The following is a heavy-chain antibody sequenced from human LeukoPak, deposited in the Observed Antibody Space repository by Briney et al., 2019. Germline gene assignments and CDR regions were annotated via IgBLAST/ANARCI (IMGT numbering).Heavy chain of an antibody. CDR2: IFHSGST. V-gene: IGHV4-4*02. D-gene: IGHD2-2*01. J-gene: IGHJ4*02. Sequence: SETLSLTCTVSSGSIFNTNWWSWVRQPPGKGLEWIGQIFHSGSTSHSPSLKSRVTISMDKSKNQISLRLTSVTAADTAVYYCARSPTKRVPEDYWGQGTLVTVSS. CDR1: SGSIFNTNW. CDR3: ARSPTKRVPEDY.